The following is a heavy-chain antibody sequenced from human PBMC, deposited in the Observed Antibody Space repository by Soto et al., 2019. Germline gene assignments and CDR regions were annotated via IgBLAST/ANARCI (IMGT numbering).Heavy chain of an antibody. CDR3: AKGGYGDYAGLGY. CDR2: IIPILGIA. Sequence: QVQLVHSGAEVKKPGSSVKVSCKASGGTFSSYTISWVRQAPGQGLEWMGRIIPILGIANYAQKFQGRVTITADKSTSTAYMELSSLRSEDTAVYYCAKGGYGDYAGLGYWGQGTLVTVSS. CDR1: GGTFSSYT. D-gene: IGHD4-17*01. J-gene: IGHJ4*02. V-gene: IGHV1-69*02.